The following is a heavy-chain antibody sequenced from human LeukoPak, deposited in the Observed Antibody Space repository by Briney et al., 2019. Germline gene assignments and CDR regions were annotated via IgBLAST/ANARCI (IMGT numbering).Heavy chain of an antibody. J-gene: IGHJ4*02. CDR2: ISYNGNNE. Sequence: PGGSLRLSCAASGFTSSDYSLHWVRQAPGKGLEWVALISYNGNNEYYADSVKGRFTISRDSSKNTLYLQMNSLRVEGTAMYYCARRMDYIDYWGQGTLVTVSS. V-gene: IGHV3-30-3*01. D-gene: IGHD2-8*01. CDR1: GFTSSDYS. CDR3: ARRMDYIDY.